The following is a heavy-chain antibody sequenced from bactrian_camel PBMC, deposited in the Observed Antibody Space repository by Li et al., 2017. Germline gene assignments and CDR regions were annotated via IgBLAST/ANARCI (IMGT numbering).Heavy chain of an antibody. Sequence: HVQLVESGGGSVQAGGSLRLSCKYTVSSYCMGWFRQVPGKEREGVAVIDSYERTIYADSVKGRFTISKDNAKNTLYLQMNSLKPEDTAMYYCAASRGVASLSAMTYAYWGQGTQVTVS. CDR2: IDSYERT. CDR3: AASRGVASLSAMTYAY. D-gene: IGHD1*01. CDR1: YTVSSYC. J-gene: IGHJ4*01. V-gene: IGHV3S9*01.